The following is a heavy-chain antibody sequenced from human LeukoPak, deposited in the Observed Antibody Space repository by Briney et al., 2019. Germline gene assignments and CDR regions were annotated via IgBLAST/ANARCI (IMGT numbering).Heavy chain of an antibody. D-gene: IGHD1/OR15-1a*01. Sequence: SETLSLTCTVSGGSISGNFWSWIRQPAGKGLEWIGRIYTSGSTNYNPSLKSRATMSVDTSKDQFSLKLSSVTAADTAVYYCARDERTDYLDYWGQGTLVTVSS. CDR3: ARDERTDYLDY. CDR1: GGSISGNF. J-gene: IGHJ4*02. CDR2: IYTSGST. V-gene: IGHV4-4*07.